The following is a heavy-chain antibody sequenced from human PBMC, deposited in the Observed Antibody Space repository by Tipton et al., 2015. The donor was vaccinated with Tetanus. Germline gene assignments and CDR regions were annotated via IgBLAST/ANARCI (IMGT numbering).Heavy chain of an antibody. D-gene: IGHD5-12*01. CDR2: ISSSSSYI. CDR1: GFTISGYW. CDR3: ARENGGYDYYYYYGMDV. V-gene: IGHV3-21*01. J-gene: IGHJ6*02. Sequence: VQLVQSGGGLVQPGGSLRLSCAASGFTISGYWMHWVRQAPGKGLVWVSSISSSSSYIYYADSVKGRFTISRDNAKNSLYLQMNSLRAEDTAVYYCARENGGYDYYYYYGMDVWGQGTTVTVSS.